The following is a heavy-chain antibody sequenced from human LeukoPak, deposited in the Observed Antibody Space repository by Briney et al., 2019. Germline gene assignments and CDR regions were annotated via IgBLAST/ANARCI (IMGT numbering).Heavy chain of an antibody. J-gene: IGHJ4*02. D-gene: IGHD2-2*01. CDR2: ISGSGGST. V-gene: IGHV3-23*01. CDR3: ARNYCSSTSCLTYFDY. CDR1: GFTFSSYA. Sequence: PGGSLRLSCAASGFTFSSYAMSWVRQAPGKGLEWVSAISGSGGSTYYADSVKGRFTISRDSSKNTLYLQMNSLRAEDTAVYYCARNYCSSTSCLTYFDYWGQGTLVTVSS.